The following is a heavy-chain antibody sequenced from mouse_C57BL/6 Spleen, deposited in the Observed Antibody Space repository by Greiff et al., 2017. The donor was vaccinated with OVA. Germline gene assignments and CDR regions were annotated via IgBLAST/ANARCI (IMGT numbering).Heavy chain of an antibody. J-gene: IGHJ3*01. CDR2: INPNNGGT. CDR1: GYTFTDYN. CDR3: ARSGNAWFAY. D-gene: IGHD1-3*01. Sequence: VQLKESGPELVKPGASVKMSCKASGYTFTDYNMHWVKQSHGKSLEWIGYINPNNGGTSYNQKFKGKATLTVNKSSSTAYMELRSLTSEDSAAYYCARSGNAWFAYWGQGTLVTVSA. V-gene: IGHV1-22*01.